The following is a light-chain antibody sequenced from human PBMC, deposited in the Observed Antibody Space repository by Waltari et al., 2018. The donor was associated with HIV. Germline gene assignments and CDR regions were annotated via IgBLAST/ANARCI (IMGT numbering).Light chain of an antibody. Sequence: SYELTQAPSVSVSPGQTARIACRGDELASQYVHWYQMKAGQAPVLLGYQDNERALGITGRIAGSKAVTTGTLTITAVQAEDEADYYCQSAGSIGTSVVFGGGTKLTVL. J-gene: IGLJ2*01. CDR3: QSAGSIGTSVV. V-gene: IGLV3-25*03. CDR2: QDN. CDR1: ELASQY.